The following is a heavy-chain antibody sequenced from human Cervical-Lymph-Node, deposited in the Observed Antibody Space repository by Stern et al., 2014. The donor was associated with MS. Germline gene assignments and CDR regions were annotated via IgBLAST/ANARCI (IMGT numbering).Heavy chain of an antibody. J-gene: IGHJ4*02. CDR3: ARDSGYSSSWYPWYFDY. D-gene: IGHD6-13*01. CDR2: ISAYNGNT. CDR1: GCTFTSYG. Sequence: VQLVESGAEVKKPGASVKVSCKASGCTFTSYGISWVRQAPGQGLEWMGWISAYNGNTNYAQKLQGRVTMTTDTSTSTAYMELRSLRSDDTAVYYCARDSGYSSSWYPWYFDYWGQGTLVTVSS. V-gene: IGHV1-18*01.